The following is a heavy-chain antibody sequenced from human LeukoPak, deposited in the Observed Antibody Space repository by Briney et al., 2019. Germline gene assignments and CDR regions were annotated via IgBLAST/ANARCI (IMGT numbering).Heavy chain of an antibody. J-gene: IGHJ4*02. V-gene: IGHV4-31*03. CDR1: GVSFSNGGYY. Sequence: SETLSLTCSVSGVSFSNGGYYWTWIRQYPGKGLEWIGYIYHSGSAYYNPSLKSRVAISVATSQNQFSLRLSSVTAADTAVYYCARALLRWRFDYWGQGTLVTVSS. CDR3: ARALLRWRFDY. D-gene: IGHD4-23*01. CDR2: IYHSGSA.